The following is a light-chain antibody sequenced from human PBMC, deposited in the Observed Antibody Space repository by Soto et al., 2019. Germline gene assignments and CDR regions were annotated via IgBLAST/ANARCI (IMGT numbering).Light chain of an antibody. J-gene: IGKJ1*01. CDR1: QSVSSAY. CDR3: KQYGSSSTWT. Sequence: EIVLTQSPGTLSLSPGERATLSCRASQSVSSAYLAWYQHKPGQPPTLLIYAASSRVTGIPDRFSGSGSGTDFTLNISRREPEDFAVYYCKQYGSSSTWTFGQGTKVEIK. CDR2: AAS. V-gene: IGKV3-20*01.